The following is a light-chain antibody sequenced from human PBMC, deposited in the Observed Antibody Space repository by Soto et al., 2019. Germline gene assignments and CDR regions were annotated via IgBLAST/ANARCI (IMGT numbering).Light chain of an antibody. Sequence: IQMTQSPSSVSASVGDRVNSTCRASQHISNYLAWYQQKPGEAPKVLIFGAFTLQTGVASRFSGSGSGTDFILTISTLQPEDFATYYCQQTNSFPLTFGGGTKVEIK. V-gene: IGKV1D-12*01. CDR1: QHISNY. CDR3: QQTNSFPLT. J-gene: IGKJ4*01. CDR2: GAF.